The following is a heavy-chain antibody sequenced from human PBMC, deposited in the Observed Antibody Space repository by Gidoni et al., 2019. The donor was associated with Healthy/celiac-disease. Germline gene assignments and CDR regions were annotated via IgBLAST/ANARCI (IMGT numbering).Heavy chain of an antibody. Sequence: QLQLQESGPGLVTPSETLSLTCTVSGGSITRSSSYWGWIRQPPGKGLEWIGSIYYSGSTYYNPSLKSRVTRSVDTSKNQFSLKRSSGTAADTALYYCATDSYYYDSSGDAFDIWGQGTMVTVSA. CDR3: ATDSYYYDSSGDAFDI. V-gene: IGHV4-39*07. CDR1: GGSITRSSSY. D-gene: IGHD3-22*01. CDR2: IYYSGST. J-gene: IGHJ3*02.